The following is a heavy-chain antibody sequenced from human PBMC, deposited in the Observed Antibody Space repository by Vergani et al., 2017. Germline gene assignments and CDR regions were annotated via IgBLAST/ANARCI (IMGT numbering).Heavy chain of an antibody. V-gene: IGHV3-9*01. J-gene: IGHJ6*02. CDR1: GFTFDDYA. CDR2: ISWNSGSI. Sequence: EVQLVESGGGLVQPGRSLRLSCAASGFTFDDYAMHWVRQAPGKGLEWVSGISWNSGSIGYADSVKGRFTISRDNAKNSLYLQMNSLRAEDTALYYCAREQVPRPKRGVGKYGMDVWGQGTTVTVSS. D-gene: IGHD1-26*01. CDR3: AREQVPRPKRGVGKYGMDV.